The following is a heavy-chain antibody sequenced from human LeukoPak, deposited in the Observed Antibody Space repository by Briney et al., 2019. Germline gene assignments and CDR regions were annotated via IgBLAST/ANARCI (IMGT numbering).Heavy chain of an antibody. V-gene: IGHV4-39*01. D-gene: IGHD1-7*01. Sequence: SETLSLTCTVSGGSINVSSYHWGWVRQPPGKRLEWIASVHYTGTAYYNPSLKSRVTISVDTSKNQFSLKVNSVTAADTAVFYCAFFSNFIDYWGQGTLVTVSS. CDR3: AFFSNFIDY. CDR1: GGSINVSSYH. J-gene: IGHJ4*02. CDR2: VHYTGTA.